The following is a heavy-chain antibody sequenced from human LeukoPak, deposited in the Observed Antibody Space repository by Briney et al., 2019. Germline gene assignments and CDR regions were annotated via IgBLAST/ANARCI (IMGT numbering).Heavy chain of an antibody. D-gene: IGHD5-18*01. J-gene: IGHJ4*02. CDR3: ARGPGGYSYGYYFDY. CDR1: VGSVSSGSHY. V-gene: IGHV4-61*01. Sequence: PSETLSLTCTVSVGSVSSGSHYWSWIRQPPGKGLEWIGYMSYSGRTDYNPSLKSRVTISVDTSKNQFSLKLSSVTAADTAVYYCARGPGGYSYGYYFDYWGQGTLVTVSS. CDR2: MSYSGRT.